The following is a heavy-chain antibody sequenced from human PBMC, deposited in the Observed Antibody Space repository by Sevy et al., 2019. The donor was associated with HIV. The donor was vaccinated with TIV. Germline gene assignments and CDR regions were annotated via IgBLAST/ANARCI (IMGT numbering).Heavy chain of an antibody. J-gene: IGHJ3*02. D-gene: IGHD4-17*01. CDR3: ARDGGTMTTPGSFDI. V-gene: IGHV4-30-2*01. CDR2: IYHTGNT. CDR1: GVSISSGAYS. Sequence: SETLSLTCAVSGVSISSGAYSWNWIRQPPGKGLEWIGYIYHTGNTYYNPSLKSRITISLDRSKNQFSLRLSSVTAAETAVYVWARDGGTMTTPGSFDIWGQGTMVTVSS.